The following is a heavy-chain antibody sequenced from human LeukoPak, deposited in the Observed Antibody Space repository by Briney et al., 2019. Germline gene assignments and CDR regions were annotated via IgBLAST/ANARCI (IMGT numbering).Heavy chain of an antibody. CDR2: ISDSGGST. CDR3: AKDGENNGWFGEFDY. Sequence: GGSLRLSCAASGSTFSGYAMIWVRQAPGKGLEWVSGISDSGGSTYYTDSVKGRFTISRDNSKNTLYLQMNSLRAEDTAVYYCAKDGENNGWFGEFDYWGQGTLVTVSS. D-gene: IGHD3-10*01. CDR1: GSTFSGYA. J-gene: IGHJ4*02. V-gene: IGHV3-23*01.